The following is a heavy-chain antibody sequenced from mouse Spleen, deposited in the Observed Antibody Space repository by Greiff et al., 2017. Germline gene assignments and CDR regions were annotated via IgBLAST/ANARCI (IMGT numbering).Heavy chain of an antibody. CDR3: ARMNYGYVNAMDY. CDR1: GFSLTSYG. Sequence: VKLVESGPGLVQPSQSLSITCTVSGFSLTSYGVHWVRQSPGKGLEWLGVIWSGGSTDYNAAFISRLSISKDNSKSQVFFKMNSLQADDTAIYYCARMNYGYVNAMDYWGQGTSVTVSS. CDR2: IWSGGST. J-gene: IGHJ4*01. V-gene: IGHV2-2*01. D-gene: IGHD1-2*01.